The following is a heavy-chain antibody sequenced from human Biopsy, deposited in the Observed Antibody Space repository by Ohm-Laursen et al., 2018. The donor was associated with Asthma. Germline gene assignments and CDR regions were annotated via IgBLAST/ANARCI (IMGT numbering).Heavy chain of an antibody. Sequence: SLRLSCAASGLSFEDYAMHWVRQPQGKGLEWVSSISSSSSYIYYADSVKGRFTISRDNAKNSLYLQMNSLRAEDTAVYYCAREGGADYYYYGMDVWGQGTTVTVSS. CDR1: GLSFEDYA. CDR3: AREGGADYYYYGMDV. V-gene: IGHV3-21*06. D-gene: IGHD3-16*01. J-gene: IGHJ6*02. CDR2: ISSSSSYI.